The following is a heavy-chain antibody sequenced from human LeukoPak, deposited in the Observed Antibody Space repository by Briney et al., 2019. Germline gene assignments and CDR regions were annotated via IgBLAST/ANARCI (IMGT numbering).Heavy chain of an antibody. CDR3: AREPTGYYDSSGYQSHAFDI. CDR2: IYSGGKI. Sequence: GGSLRLSCAASGFTVSSNYMSWVRQAPGKGLEWVSVIYSGGKIYYADSVKGRFTISRDNSKNMVYLQMNSLRAEDTAVYYCAREPTGYYDSSGYQSHAFDIWGQGTMVTVSS. J-gene: IGHJ3*02. V-gene: IGHV3-53*01. CDR1: GFTVSSNY. D-gene: IGHD3-22*01.